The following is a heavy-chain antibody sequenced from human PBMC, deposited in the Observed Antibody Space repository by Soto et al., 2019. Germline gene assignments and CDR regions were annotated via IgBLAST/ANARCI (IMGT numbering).Heavy chain of an antibody. J-gene: IGHJ4*02. V-gene: IGHV4-30-2*01. D-gene: IGHD6-19*01. CDR3: ARVRSCWGIDY. Sequence: QLHLQESGSGLVKPSQTLSLTCAVSGGSISSGGYSWSWIRQPPGKGLNYIGYIYHSGSTYYNPSLKSRVTISVDSSKNQFSLKLSSVTAADTAVYYCARVRSCWGIDYWGQGTLVTVSS. CDR2: IYHSGST. CDR1: GGSISSGGYS.